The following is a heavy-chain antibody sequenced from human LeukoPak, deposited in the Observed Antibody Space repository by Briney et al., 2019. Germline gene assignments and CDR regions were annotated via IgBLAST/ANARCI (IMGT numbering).Heavy chain of an antibody. CDR1: GFTFSSYG. Sequence: GGSLRLSCAASGFTFSSYGMHWVRQAPGKGLEWVAVISYDGSNKYYADSVKGRFTISRDNSKNTLYLQMNSLRAEDTAVHYCAKYPNSDYDFWSGSHYYYYMDVWGRGTTVTVPS. J-gene: IGHJ6*03. CDR2: ISYDGSNK. CDR3: AKYPNSDYDFWSGSHYYYYMDV. V-gene: IGHV3-30*18. D-gene: IGHD3-3*01.